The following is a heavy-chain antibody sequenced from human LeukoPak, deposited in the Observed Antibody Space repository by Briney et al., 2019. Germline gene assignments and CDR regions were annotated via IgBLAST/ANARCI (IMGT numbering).Heavy chain of an antibody. Sequence: SETLSLTCTVSGGSISSYYWSWIRQPPGKGLEWIGYIYYSGSTNYNPSLKSRVTISVDTSKNQFSLKLSSVTAADTAVYYCARQGRVYYYDSIQALFDYWGQGTLVTVSS. CDR1: GGSISSYY. J-gene: IGHJ4*02. CDR2: IYYSGST. D-gene: IGHD3-22*01. V-gene: IGHV4-59*08. CDR3: ARQGRVYYYDSIQALFDY.